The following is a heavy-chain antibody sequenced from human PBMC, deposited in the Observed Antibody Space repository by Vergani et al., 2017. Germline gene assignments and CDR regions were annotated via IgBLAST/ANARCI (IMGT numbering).Heavy chain of an antibody. CDR2: VSTGTKSQ. D-gene: IGHD2-2*01. V-gene: IGHV3-48*01. Sequence: QLVESGGGWVQPGGSLRLSCVVSGFDFSSYIMNWVRQAPGKGLEWVSFVSTGTKSQSYAESVKGRFTISRDSAKNSLYLQMDSLRAEDTAVYYCAREYSSTSDRAFDFWGQGTKVTVSS. CDR1: GFDFSSYI. CDR3: AREYSSTSDRAFDF. J-gene: IGHJ3*01.